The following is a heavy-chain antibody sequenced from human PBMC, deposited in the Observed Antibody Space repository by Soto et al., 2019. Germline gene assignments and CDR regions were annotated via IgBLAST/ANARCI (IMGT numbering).Heavy chain of an antibody. V-gene: IGHV1-8*02. CDR3: ARGWYDILTRGGRAFDI. Sequence: ASVKVSCKASGCTFSSYAISWVRQAPGQGLEWMGGMNPIRGNADYAQKFQGRVTMTRNTSISTAYMELSSLRSEDTAVYYCARGWYDILTRGGRAFDIWGQGTMVTVSS. CDR1: GCTFSSYA. CDR2: MNPIRGNA. J-gene: IGHJ3*02. D-gene: IGHD3-9*01.